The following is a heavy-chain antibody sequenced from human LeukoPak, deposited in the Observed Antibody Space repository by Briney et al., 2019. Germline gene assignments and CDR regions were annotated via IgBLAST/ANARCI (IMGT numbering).Heavy chain of an antibody. V-gene: IGHV3-53*01. CDR3: ARDSGRFDVFDI. CDR2: IYSDGRT. Sequence: GGSLRLSCAASGFTVSTTYMSWVRQAPGKGLEWVSVIYSDGRTYYADSVKGRFAISRDNSMNTLYLQMNSLRAEDTAVYYCARDSGRFDVFDIWGQGTMVTVSS. D-gene: IGHD3-10*01. J-gene: IGHJ3*02. CDR1: GFTVSTTY.